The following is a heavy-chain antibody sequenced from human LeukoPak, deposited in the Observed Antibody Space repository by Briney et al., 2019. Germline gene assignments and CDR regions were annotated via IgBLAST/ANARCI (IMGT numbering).Heavy chain of an antibody. Sequence: GGSLRLSCGASGFIFSNYWMTWVRQAPGKGLEWVASIKHDGGTEKYYVDSVKGRFTISRDDAKNSLYLQMNSLRAEDTAVYYCARVMPTKLDYDSSGYPNIDYWGQGTLVTVSS. CDR1: GFIFSNYW. CDR3: ARVMPTKLDYDSSGYPNIDY. D-gene: IGHD3-22*01. V-gene: IGHV3-7*01. CDR2: IKHDGGTEK. J-gene: IGHJ4*02.